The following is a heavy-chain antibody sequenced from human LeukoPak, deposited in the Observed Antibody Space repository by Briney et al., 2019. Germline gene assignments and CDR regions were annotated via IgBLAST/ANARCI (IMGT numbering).Heavy chain of an antibody. Sequence: SETLSLTCAVYGGSFSGYYWSWIRQPPGKGLGWIWEINHSGSTNYNPSLKSRVTISVDTSKNQFSLKLSSGTAADTAVYYCARGRRLLDYWGQGTLVTVSS. CDR1: GGSFSGYY. D-gene: IGHD3-22*01. V-gene: IGHV4-34*01. CDR2: INHSGST. J-gene: IGHJ4*02. CDR3: ARGRRLLDY.